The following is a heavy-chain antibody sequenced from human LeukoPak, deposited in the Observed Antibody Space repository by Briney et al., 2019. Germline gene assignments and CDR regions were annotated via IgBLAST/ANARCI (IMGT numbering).Heavy chain of an antibody. V-gene: IGHV4-34*01. D-gene: IGHD5-18*01. J-gene: IGHJ6*03. CDR2: INHSGST. CDR1: GGSFSGYY. CDR3: ARHGFGYSYFPLYYYYYMDV. Sequence: SETLSLTCAVYGGSFSGYYWSWIRQPPGKGLEWIGEINHSGSTNYNPSLKSRVTISVDTSKNQFSLKLGSVTAADTAVYYCARHGFGYSYFPLYYYYYMDVWGKGTTVTISS.